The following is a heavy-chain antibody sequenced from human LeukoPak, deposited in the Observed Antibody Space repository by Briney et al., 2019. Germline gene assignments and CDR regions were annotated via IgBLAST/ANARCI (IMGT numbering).Heavy chain of an antibody. J-gene: IGHJ4*02. Sequence: PGGSLRLSCAASGLTFSSHCMHWVRQAPGKGLEWVAVIWYDGSNKYYADSVKGRFTISRDNSKNTLYLQMNSLRAEDTAVYYCAREGPYYFDYWGQGTLVTVSS. V-gene: IGHV3-33*08. CDR3: AREGPYYFDY. CDR1: GLTFSSHC. CDR2: IWYDGSNK.